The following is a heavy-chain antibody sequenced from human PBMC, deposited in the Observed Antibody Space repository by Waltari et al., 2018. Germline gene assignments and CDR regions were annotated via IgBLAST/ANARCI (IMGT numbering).Heavy chain of an antibody. J-gene: IGHJ4*02. CDR1: GGSFSGYY. CDR3: ARGPGYSSSWYGVDY. CDR2: IKHSGST. V-gene: IGHV4-34*01. Sequence: QVQLQQWGAGLLKPSETLSLTCAVYGGSFSGYYWSWIRQPPGKGLEWIGEIKHSGSTNYNPSLKSRVTISVDTSKNQFSLKLSSVTAADTAVYYCARGPGYSSSWYGVDYWGQGTLVTVSS. D-gene: IGHD6-13*01.